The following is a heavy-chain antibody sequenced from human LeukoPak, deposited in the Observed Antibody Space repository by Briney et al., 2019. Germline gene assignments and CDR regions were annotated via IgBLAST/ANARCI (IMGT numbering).Heavy chain of an antibody. J-gene: IGHJ4*02. Sequence: PSETLSLTCTVSGGSISSSYWSWIRQPPGKGLEWFGYIYYSGNTSYNPSLKSRVTISVDMSKNQFSLKLNSVTAADTAVYYCARQGPLTTAVTTRTNPFDYWGQGTLVTVSS. CDR3: ARQGPLTTAVTTRTNPFDY. V-gene: IGHV4-59*08. CDR2: IYYSGNT. D-gene: IGHD4-11*01. CDR1: GGSISSSY.